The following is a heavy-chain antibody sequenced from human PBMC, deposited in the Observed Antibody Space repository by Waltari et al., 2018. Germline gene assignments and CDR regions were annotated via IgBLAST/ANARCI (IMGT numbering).Heavy chain of an antibody. CDR3: ARETRHGDWFDP. J-gene: IGHJ5*02. CDR2: IYVGGTT. D-gene: IGHD3-16*01. V-gene: IGHV4-4*07. CDR1: GDSVVSNY. Sequence: QVQLHESGPGLVQPSETLSLACSVSGDSVVSNYGSWIRQSAGTGMEWIGRIYVGGTTNYNPALSGRVSMSVDMSKNQIFLKIMSVTAADTGVYYCARETRHGDWFDPWGQGTLVTVSS.